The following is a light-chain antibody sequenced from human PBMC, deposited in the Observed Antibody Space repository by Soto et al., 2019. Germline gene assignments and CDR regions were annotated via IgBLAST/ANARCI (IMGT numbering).Light chain of an antibody. CDR3: QQYDNSIT. CDR1: QSVSSNN. Sequence: EIVLTQSPGTMSLSPGETATLSCRASQSVSSNNLAWYHQKPGQTPRLLIYGVSSRATGIPDRFSGSGSETDFTLTISRLEPEDFAVYYCQQYDNSITFGQGTRLEIE. J-gene: IGKJ5*01. V-gene: IGKV3-20*01. CDR2: GVS.